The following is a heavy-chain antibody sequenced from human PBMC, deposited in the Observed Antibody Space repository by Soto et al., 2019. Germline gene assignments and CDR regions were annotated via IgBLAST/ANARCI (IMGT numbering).Heavy chain of an antibody. CDR2: ISAYNGNA. CDR3: AGADSSGLPRG. Sequence: ASVKVSCKASGYTFTSYGISWVRQAPGQGLEWMGWISAYNGNANYAQKLQGRVTMTTDTSTSTAYMELRSLRSDDTAVYYCAGADSSGLPRGWGQGTLVTVSS. V-gene: IGHV1-18*04. D-gene: IGHD6-19*01. CDR1: GYTFTSYG. J-gene: IGHJ4*02.